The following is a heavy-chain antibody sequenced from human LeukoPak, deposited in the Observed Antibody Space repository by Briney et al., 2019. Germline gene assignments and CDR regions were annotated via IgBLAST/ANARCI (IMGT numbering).Heavy chain of an antibody. D-gene: IGHD6-19*01. V-gene: IGHV3-23*01. CDR3: RQYEQGLAQGTVDY. J-gene: IGHJ4*02. CDR1: GFTFSSYA. Sequence: QPGGSLRLSCAASGFTFSSYAMSWVRQAPGKGLEWVAAISGSGGSTYYADSVKGRFTISRDNSKNTLYLQMNSLRAEDTAVYYGRQYEQGLAQGTVDYSGEGTLVTASP. CDR2: ISGSGGST.